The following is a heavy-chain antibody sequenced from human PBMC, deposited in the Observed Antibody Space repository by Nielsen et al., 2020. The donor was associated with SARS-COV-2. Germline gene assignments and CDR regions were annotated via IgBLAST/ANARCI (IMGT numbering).Heavy chain of an antibody. J-gene: IGHJ3*02. D-gene: IGHD6-19*01. CDR3: ARESVTGTDAFDI. CDR2: IVGSGDTT. Sequence: GGSLRLSCAASGFTFSSYAMSWVRQAPGKGLEWVSAIVGSGDTTYYTDSVKGRFTISRDNAENSLSLQMNSLRAEDTAVYYCARESVTGTDAFDIWGQGTVVTVSS. CDR1: GFTFSSYA. V-gene: IGHV3-23*01.